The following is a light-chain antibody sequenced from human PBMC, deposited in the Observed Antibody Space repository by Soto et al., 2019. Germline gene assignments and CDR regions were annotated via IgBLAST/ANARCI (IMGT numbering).Light chain of an antibody. CDR3: CSFAGSSILV. CDR1: SNNVGTYNL. CDR2: EVT. V-gene: IGLV2-23*02. J-gene: IGLJ3*02. Sequence: QSVLTQPASVSGSPGQSITISCTGTSNNVGTYNLVSWYQHHPGKSPKLIIYEVTKRPSGISNRFSGSKSGNTASLTISGLQAEDEADYYCCSFAGSSILVFGGGTQLTVL.